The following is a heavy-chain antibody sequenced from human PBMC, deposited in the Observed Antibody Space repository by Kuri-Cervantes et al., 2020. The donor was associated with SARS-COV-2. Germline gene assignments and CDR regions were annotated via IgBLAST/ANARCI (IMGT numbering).Heavy chain of an antibody. V-gene: IGHV3-21*04. CDR2: ISSSSGSI. J-gene: IGHJ4*02. D-gene: IGHD4-17*01. CDR1: GFSFRNYN. CDR3: ARDGRAVTSPRSDY. Sequence: GESLKISCAASGFSFRNYNMNWVRQAPGRGLEWVSFISSSSGSISYADSVRGRFTISRDNAKNSLYLQMNSLRAEDTAVYYCARDGRAVTSPRSDYWGQGTLVTVSS.